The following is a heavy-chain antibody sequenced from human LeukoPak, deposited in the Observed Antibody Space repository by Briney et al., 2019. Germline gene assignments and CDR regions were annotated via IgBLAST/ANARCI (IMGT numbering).Heavy chain of an antibody. V-gene: IGHV3-20*04. D-gene: IGHD6-19*01. J-gene: IGHJ4*02. CDR2: INWNGGST. Sequence: GGSLRLSCGASGFTFDDYGMTWVRQAPGKGLEWVPGINWNGGSTGYTDSVKGRFTISRDNAKNSLYLQMNSLRAEDTALYYCARVGGVEEWLAYFDYWGQGTLVTVSS. CDR3: ARVGGVEEWLAYFDY. CDR1: GFTFDDYG.